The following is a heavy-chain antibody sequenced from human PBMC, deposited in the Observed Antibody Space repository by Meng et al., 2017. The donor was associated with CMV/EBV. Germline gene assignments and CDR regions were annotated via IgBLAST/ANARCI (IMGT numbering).Heavy chain of an antibody. D-gene: IGHD6-19*01. CDR1: GYTFTGYY. Sequence: ASVKVSCKASGYTFTGYYMHWVRQAPGQGLEGMGWINPNSGGTNYAQKFQGRVTMTRDTCISTAYMELSRLRSDDTAVYYCARARKSTVAGTSRGNYFDYWGQGTLVTVSS. CDR2: INPNSGGT. CDR3: ARARKSTVAGTSRGNYFDY. V-gene: IGHV1-2*02. J-gene: IGHJ4*02.